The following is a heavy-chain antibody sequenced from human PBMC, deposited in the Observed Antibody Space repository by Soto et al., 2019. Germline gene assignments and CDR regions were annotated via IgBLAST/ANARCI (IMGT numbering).Heavy chain of an antibody. J-gene: IGHJ6*02. D-gene: IGHD5-18*01. Sequence: NPVASVKVSCKTSGYTFSNYGITWVRQAPGQGLEWMGGIIPIFGTANYAQKFQGRVTITADESTSTAYMELSSLRSEDTAVYYCASTKRGYSYGSYYYYYYGMDVWGQGTTVTVSS. V-gene: IGHV1-69*13. CDR2: IIPIFGTA. CDR1: GYTFSNYG. CDR3: ASTKRGYSYGSYYYYYYGMDV.